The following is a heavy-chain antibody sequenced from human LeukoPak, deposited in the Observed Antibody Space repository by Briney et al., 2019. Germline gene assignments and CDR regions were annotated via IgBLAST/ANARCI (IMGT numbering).Heavy chain of an antibody. Sequence: GASVKVSCKASGYTFTSYGISWVRQAPGQGPEWMGWVSDFSVLKVNPHYVQKLQGRVTMTTDTSTSTAYMELRSLRSDDTAVHYCARGPHFDLSRGYTYYFDFWGQGTLVTVSS. CDR3: ARGPHFDLSRGYTYYFDF. CDR2: VSDFSVLKVNP. D-gene: IGHD3-3*01. J-gene: IGHJ4*02. CDR1: GYTFTSYG. V-gene: IGHV1-18*01.